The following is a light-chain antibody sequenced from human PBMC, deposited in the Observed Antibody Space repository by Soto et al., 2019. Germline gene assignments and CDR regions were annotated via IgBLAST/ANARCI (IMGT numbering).Light chain of an antibody. CDR3: SSYTTSNTRQIV. Sequence: TKASSGNGFPGQSITISCTSNSRDVGGYNYVSWYQHHPGKAPKLIIYDVSNRPSGVSIRFSGSKSDNTASLTISGLQPEDEADYHCSSYTTSNTRQIVFGTGTKVTVL. CDR1: SRDVGGYNY. V-gene: IGLV2-14*03. CDR2: DVS. J-gene: IGLJ1*01.